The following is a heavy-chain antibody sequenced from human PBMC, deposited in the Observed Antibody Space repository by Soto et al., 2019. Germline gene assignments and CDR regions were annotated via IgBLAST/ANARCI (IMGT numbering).Heavy chain of an antibody. J-gene: IGHJ4*02. V-gene: IGHV3-11*01. CDR1: GFTFSDYY. D-gene: IGHD6-13*01. CDR2: ISSSGSTI. Sequence: PGGSLRLSCAASGFTFSDYYMSWIRQAPGKGLEWVSYISSSGSTIYYADSVKGRFTISRDNAENSLYLQMNSLRAEDTAVYYCARDRGESIAAAGTFCDYWGQGTLVTVSS. CDR3: ARDRGESIAAAGTFCDY.